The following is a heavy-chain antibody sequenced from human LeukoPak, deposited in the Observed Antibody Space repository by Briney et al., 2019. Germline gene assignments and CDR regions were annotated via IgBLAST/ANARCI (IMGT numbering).Heavy chain of an antibody. Sequence: SETLSLTCTVSGGSISSYYWSWIRQPAGKGLAWIGRIYSSGSTNYNPSLKSRVTMSVDTSKNQFSLKLSSVTAADTAVYYCARVAIFGVVEYYFDDWGQGTLVIVSS. D-gene: IGHD3-3*01. V-gene: IGHV4-4*07. CDR2: IYSSGST. J-gene: IGHJ4*02. CDR3: ARVAIFGVVEYYFDD. CDR1: GGSISSYY.